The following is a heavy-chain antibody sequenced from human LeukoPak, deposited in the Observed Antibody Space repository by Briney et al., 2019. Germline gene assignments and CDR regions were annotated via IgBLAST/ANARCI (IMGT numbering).Heavy chain of an antibody. CDR1: GFTFSSYA. CDR3: VKGYCSSTSCYGYYYYGMDV. D-gene: IGHD2-2*01. CDR2: ISSNGDST. J-gene: IGHJ6*04. V-gene: IGHV3-64D*06. Sequence: GESLRLSCSASGFTFSSYAMHWVRQAPGKGLEYVSAISSNGDSTYYADSVKGRFTISRDNSKNTLYLQMSSLRAEDTAVYYCVKGYCSSTSCYGYYYYGMDVWGKGTTVTVSS.